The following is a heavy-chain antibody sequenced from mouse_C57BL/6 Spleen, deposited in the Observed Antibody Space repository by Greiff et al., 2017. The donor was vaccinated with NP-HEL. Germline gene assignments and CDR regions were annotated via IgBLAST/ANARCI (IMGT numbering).Heavy chain of an antibody. CDR1: GYTFTSYW. D-gene: IGHD1-1*01. J-gene: IGHJ4*01. CDR2: IYPGSGST. Sequence: VQLQQPGAELVKPGASVKMSCKASGYTFTSYWITWVKQRPGQGLEWIGDIYPGSGSTNYNEKFKSKATLTVDTSSSTAYMQLSSLTSEDSAVYYCAKGGSSYGYYAMDYWGQGTSVTVSS. V-gene: IGHV1-55*01. CDR3: AKGGSSYGYYAMDY.